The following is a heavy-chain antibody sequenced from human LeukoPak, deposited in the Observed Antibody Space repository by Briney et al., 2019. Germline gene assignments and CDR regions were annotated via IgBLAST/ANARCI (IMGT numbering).Heavy chain of an antibody. V-gene: IGHV3-21*01. CDR3: AREVDGYCSGGSCGDI. D-gene: IGHD2-15*01. CDR2: ISSSSSYI. J-gene: IGHJ3*02. CDR1: GFTFSSYG. Sequence: PGGPLRLSCVASGFTFSSYGMNWVRQPPGKGLEWVSSISSSSSYIHYADSVKGRFTISRDNAKNSLYLQMNSLRAEDTAVYYCAREVDGYCSGGSCGDIWGQGTMVTVSS.